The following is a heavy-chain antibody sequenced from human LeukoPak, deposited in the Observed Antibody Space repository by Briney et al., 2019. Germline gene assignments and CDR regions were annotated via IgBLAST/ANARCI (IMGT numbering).Heavy chain of an antibody. J-gene: IGHJ6*02. CDR2: ISWNSGSI. D-gene: IGHD3-22*01. V-gene: IGHV3-9*01. CDR3: AKFGYDSSGNYGMDV. CDR1: GFTFDDYA. Sequence: PGRSLRLSCAASGFTFDDYAMHWVRQAPEKGLEWVSGISWNSGSIGYADSVKGRFTISKDNAKNSLYLQMNSLRAEDTALYYCAKFGYDSSGNYGMDVWGQGTTVTVSS.